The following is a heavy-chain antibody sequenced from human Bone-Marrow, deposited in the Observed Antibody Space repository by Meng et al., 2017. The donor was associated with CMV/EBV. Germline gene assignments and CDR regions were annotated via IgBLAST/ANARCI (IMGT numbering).Heavy chain of an antibody. V-gene: IGHV2-70*04. D-gene: IGHD6-19*01. J-gene: IGHJ6*02. CDR3: ARISGLANLGMDV. Sequence: SGPTLVKPTQTLTLTCTFSGFSLSTSGMRASWIRQPPGKALEWLARIDWDDDKFYSTSLKTRLTISKDTSKNQVVLTMTNMDPVDTATYYCARISGLANLGMDVWGQGTTVTVSS. CDR2: IDWDDDK. CDR1: GFSLSTSGMR.